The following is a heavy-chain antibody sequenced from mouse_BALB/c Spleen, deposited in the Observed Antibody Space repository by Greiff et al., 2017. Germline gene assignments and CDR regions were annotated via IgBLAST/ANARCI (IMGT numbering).Heavy chain of an antibody. J-gene: IGHJ2*01. V-gene: IGHV2-9*02. CDR3: ARAGDGGTDYFDY. Sequence: VKLQESGPGLVAPSQSLSITCTVSGFSLTSYGVHWVRQPPGKGLEWLGVIWAGGSTNYNSALMSRLSISKDNSKSQVFLKMNSLQTDDTAMYYCARAGDGGTDYFDYWGQGTTLTVSS. CDR1: GFSLTSYG. CDR2: IWAGGST. D-gene: IGHD3-3*01.